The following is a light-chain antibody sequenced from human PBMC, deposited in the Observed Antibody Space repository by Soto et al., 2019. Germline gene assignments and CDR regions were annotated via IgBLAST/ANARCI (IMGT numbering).Light chain of an antibody. CDR3: QQYSSSPRT. Sequence: EIVLTQSPATLSLSPGEGATLSCRASQSVSIYLAWYQQKPGQAPRLLIYRASSRATGIPDRFSGSGSGTDFTLTISRLEPEDFAVYHCQQYSSSPRTFGQGTRLEIK. CDR1: QSVSIY. V-gene: IGKV3-20*01. CDR2: RAS. J-gene: IGKJ5*01.